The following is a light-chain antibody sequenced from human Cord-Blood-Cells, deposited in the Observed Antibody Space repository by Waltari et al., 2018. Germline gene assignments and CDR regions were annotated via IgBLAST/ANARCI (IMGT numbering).Light chain of an antibody. CDR3: CSYAGSNVV. Sequence: QSALTQPASVSGSPGQSLTISCPGTCSAVGIYNLFSWYQQHPGNAPKLMIYEGSKRPSGFSNRFSGYKSGNTASLTISGLQAEDEADYYGCSYAGSNVVFGGGTKLTVL. J-gene: IGLJ2*01. CDR1: CSAVGIYNL. CDR2: EGS. V-gene: IGLV2-23*01.